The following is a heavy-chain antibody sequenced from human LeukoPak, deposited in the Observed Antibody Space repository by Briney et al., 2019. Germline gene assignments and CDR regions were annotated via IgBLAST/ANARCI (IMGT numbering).Heavy chain of an antibody. D-gene: IGHD4-11*01. J-gene: IGHJ4*02. Sequence: GGSLRLSCTASGLTFSKYSMTWVRQAPGKGLEWVSFIDTSSTTMYYTDSVKGRFTISRDNAKNSLYLQMNSLKVEDTAIYYCARPPTVKTPDFDYWGQGTLVIVSS. CDR1: GLTFSKYS. CDR3: ARPPTVKTPDFDY. V-gene: IGHV3-48*04. CDR2: IDTSSTTM.